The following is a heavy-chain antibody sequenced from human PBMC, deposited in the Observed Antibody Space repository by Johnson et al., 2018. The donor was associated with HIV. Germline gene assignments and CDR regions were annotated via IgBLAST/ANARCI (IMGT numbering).Heavy chain of an antibody. Sequence: QVQLVESGGGVVQPGRSLRLSCAASGFTFSSYGMHWVRQAPGKGLEWVAVISYDGSNKYYTDSVKGRFTISRDNFKNTLYLQMNSLKVEDTAVYYCARGAAFDIWGQGTMVTVSS. V-gene: IGHV3-30*03. CDR2: ISYDGSNK. CDR1: GFTFSSYG. J-gene: IGHJ3*02. CDR3: ARGAAFDI.